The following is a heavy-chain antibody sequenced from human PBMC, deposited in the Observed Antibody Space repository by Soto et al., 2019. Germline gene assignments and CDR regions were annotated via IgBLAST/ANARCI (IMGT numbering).Heavy chain of an antibody. V-gene: IGHV2-5*02. J-gene: IGHJ4*02. Sequence: QITLKESGPTLVKPTQTLTLTCTFSGFSLSTSGVGVGWIRQPPGKALEWLAVIYWDDSKHYSPSLKSRLTMXKNXSKNQLVLTMTNMDPVDTATYYCAHKGYGDYPIDYWGQGTLVTVSS. CDR1: GFSLSTSGVG. CDR2: IYWDDSK. D-gene: IGHD4-17*01. CDR3: AHKGYGDYPIDY.